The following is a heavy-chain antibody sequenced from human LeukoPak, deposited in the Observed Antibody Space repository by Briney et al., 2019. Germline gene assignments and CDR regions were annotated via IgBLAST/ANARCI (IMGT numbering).Heavy chain of an antibody. CDR1: GFTFSLYE. D-gene: IGHD5-12*01. V-gene: IGHV3-48*03. CDR3: ARVENSATRGFYFDY. CDR2: ISSSGSTI. Sequence: GGSLRLSCAASGFTFSLYEMNWVRQAPGKGPEWVSYISSSGSTIYYADSVKGRFSISRDNAKNSLNLQMNSLRAEDTAFYYCARVENSATRGFYFDYWGQGALVTVSS. J-gene: IGHJ4*02.